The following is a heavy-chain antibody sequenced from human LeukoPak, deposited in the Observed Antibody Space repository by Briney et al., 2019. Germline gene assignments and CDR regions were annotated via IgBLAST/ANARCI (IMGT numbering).Heavy chain of an antibody. D-gene: IGHD1-26*01. V-gene: IGHV4-59*01. Sequence: SETLSLTCTVSGGSISSYYWSWIRQPPGKGLEWIGYIYYSGSTNSNPSLKSRVTISVDTSKNQFSLKLSSVTAADTAVYYCASLSGSFLYWYFDLWGRGTLVTVSS. J-gene: IGHJ2*01. CDR1: GGSISSYY. CDR2: IYYSGST. CDR3: ASLSGSFLYWYFDL.